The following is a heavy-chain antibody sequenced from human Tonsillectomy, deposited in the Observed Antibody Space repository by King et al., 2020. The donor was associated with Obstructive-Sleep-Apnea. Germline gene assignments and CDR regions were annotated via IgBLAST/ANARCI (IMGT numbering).Heavy chain of an antibody. CDR1: GFTFSNAW. J-gene: IGHJ4*02. CDR3: TTGGRYCSSTSCYAGVDY. CDR2: IKSKTDGGTT. Sequence: VQLVESGGGLVKPGGSLRLSCAASGFTFSNAWMSWVRQAPGKGLEWVGRIKSKTDGGTTDYAAPVKGRFTISRDDSKNTLYLQMNSLKTEDTAVYYCTTGGRYCSSTSCYAGVDYWGQGTLVTVSS. D-gene: IGHD2-2*01. V-gene: IGHV3-15*01.